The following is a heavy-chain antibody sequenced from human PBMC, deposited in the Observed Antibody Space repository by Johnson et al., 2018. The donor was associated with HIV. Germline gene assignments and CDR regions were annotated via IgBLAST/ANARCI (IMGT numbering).Heavy chain of an antibody. CDR1: RITLSSYG. J-gene: IGHJ3*02. D-gene: IGHD4-17*01. V-gene: IGHV3-30*03. CDR2: ISYDGSNK. Sequence: QVQLVESGGGVVQPGRSLRLSCAASRITLSSYGMHWVRQAPGKGLEWVAVISYDGSNKYYADSVKGRFTVSRDNSKNTVYLQMNSLRAEDTAVYYCARGEDGVDAFDIWGQGTMVTVSS. CDR3: ARGEDGVDAFDI.